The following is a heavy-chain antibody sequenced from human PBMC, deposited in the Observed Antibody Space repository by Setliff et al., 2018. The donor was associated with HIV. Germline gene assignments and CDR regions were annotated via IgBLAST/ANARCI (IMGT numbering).Heavy chain of an antibody. CDR2: ISYDGSNK. J-gene: IGHJ4*02. Sequence: GGSLRLSCAASGFTFSNYAMHWVRQAPGKGLEWVAVISYDGSNKYYADSVKGRFTISRDNSKNTLYLQMNSLTTEDTAVYYCMYGGRTATTHWGQGTLVTVSS. CDR3: MYGGRTATTH. V-gene: IGHV3-30-3*01. D-gene: IGHD4-17*01. CDR1: GFTFSNYA.